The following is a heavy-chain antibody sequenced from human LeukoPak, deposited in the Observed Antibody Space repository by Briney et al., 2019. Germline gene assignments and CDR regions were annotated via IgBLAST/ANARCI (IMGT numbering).Heavy chain of an antibody. Sequence: SETLSLTCIVSGGSISVYYWSWIRQPPGKGLEWIGYIYGGGSTNYNPSLKSRVTISIDTSKNQFSLRLSSVTAADTAVYYCARDSRIDFWSGYSRIYYYGMDVWGQGTTVTVSS. CDR2: IYGGGST. D-gene: IGHD3-3*01. V-gene: IGHV4-59*01. CDR3: ARDSRIDFWSGYSRIYYYGMDV. CDR1: GGSISVYY. J-gene: IGHJ6*02.